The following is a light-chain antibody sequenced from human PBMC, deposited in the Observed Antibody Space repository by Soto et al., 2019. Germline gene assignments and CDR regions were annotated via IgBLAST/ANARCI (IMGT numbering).Light chain of an antibody. J-gene: IGKJ1*01. CDR2: GSS. CDR3: QQYNNWPWT. V-gene: IGKV3-15*01. CDR1: QRVSNN. Sequence: EIVLTQSPATLSLSPGERVTLSCRASQRVSNNVAWYQQKPGQAPRLLIYGSSTRATGIPARFSAAGSGTEFTLTISNLQSEDFAVFHCQQYNNWPWTFGQGTKVDIK.